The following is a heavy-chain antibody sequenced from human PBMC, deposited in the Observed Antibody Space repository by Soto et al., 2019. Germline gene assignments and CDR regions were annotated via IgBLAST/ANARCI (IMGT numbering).Heavy chain of an antibody. CDR1: GFTFSSYS. CDR2: ISSSSSYI. Sequence: EVQLVESGGGLVKPGGSLRLSCAASGFTFSSYSMNWVRQAPGKGLEWVSSISSSSSYIYYADSVKGRFTISRDNAKNSLYLQMNSLRAEDTAVYYCARVWSGYDFFYYYYMDVWGKGSTVTVSS. V-gene: IGHV3-21*01. D-gene: IGHD5-12*01. CDR3: ARVWSGYDFFYYYYMDV. J-gene: IGHJ6*03.